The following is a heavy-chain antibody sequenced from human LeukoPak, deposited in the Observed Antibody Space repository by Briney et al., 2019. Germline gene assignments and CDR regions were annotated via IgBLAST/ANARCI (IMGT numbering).Heavy chain of an antibody. CDR3: ARDREMATMSDFGY. D-gene: IGHD5-24*01. V-gene: IGHV1-8*01. J-gene: IGHJ4*02. CDR1: GYTFTSYD. CDR2: MNPNSGNT. Sequence: ASVKVSCKASGYTFTSYDINWVRQATGQGLEWMGWMNPNSGNTGYAQKFQGRVTMTRNTSISTAYMELSSLRSEDTAMYYCARDREMATMSDFGYWGQGTLVTVSS.